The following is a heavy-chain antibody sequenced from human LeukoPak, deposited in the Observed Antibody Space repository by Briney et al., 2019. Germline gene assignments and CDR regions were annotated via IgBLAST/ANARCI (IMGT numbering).Heavy chain of an antibody. J-gene: IGHJ1*01. CDR3: ARGYCSGGSCYRAEYFQH. V-gene: IGHV1-69*10. Sequence: ASVKVSCKASGYTFSSYAMNWVRQAPGQGLEWMGWIIPILGIANYAQKFQGRVTITADKSTSTAYMELSSLRSEDTAVYYCARGYCSGGSCYRAEYFQHWGQGTLVTVSS. CDR1: GYTFSSYA. D-gene: IGHD2-15*01. CDR2: IIPILGIA.